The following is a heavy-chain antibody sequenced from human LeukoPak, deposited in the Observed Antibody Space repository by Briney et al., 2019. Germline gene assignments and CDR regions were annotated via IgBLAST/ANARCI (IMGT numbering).Heavy chain of an antibody. CDR2: ISSSSSYI. D-gene: IGHD2/OR15-2a*01. CDR1: GFTFSSYS. CDR3: ARSYVHTLSRWFDP. V-gene: IGHV3-21*01. J-gene: IGHJ5*02. Sequence: GGSLRLSCAASGFTFSSYSMNWVRQAPGKGLEWVSSISSSSSYIYYADSVKGRFTISRDNAKNSLYLQMNSLRAEDTAVYYCARSYVHTLSRWFDPWRQGTLVTVSP.